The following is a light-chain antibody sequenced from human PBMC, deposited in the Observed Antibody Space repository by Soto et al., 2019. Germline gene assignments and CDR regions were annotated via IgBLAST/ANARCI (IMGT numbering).Light chain of an antibody. CDR1: SSDVGAYNY. Sequence: QSALTQPASVSGSPGQSIPISCTGTSSDVGAYNYVSWYQQHPGKAPKLIIYDVSNRPSGVSNRFSGSNSDNTASLTISGLQAEDEADYYCTSYTTSSPPVAFGGGTKLTVL. J-gene: IGLJ2*01. CDR3: TSYTTSSPPVA. V-gene: IGLV2-14*03. CDR2: DVS.